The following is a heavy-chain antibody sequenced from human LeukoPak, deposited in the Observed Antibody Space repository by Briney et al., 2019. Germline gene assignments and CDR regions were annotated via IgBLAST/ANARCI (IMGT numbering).Heavy chain of an antibody. CDR1: GYTFTGYY. D-gene: IGHD3-16*02. V-gene: IGHV1-2*02. Sequence: ASVKVSCKASGYTFTGYYMHWVRRAPGQGLEWMGWINPNSGGTNYAQRFQGRVTMTRDTSISTAYMELSRLRSDDTAMYYCARDKLGLGELSLYDQWGQGTLVTVFS. CDR3: ARDKLGLGELSLYDQ. CDR2: INPNSGGT. J-gene: IGHJ5*02.